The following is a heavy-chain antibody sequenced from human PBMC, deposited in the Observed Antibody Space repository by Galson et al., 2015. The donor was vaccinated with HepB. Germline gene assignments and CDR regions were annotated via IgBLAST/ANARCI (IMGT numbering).Heavy chain of an antibody. CDR1: AFTFSSYS. J-gene: IGHJ6*03. D-gene: IGHD6-19*01. V-gene: IGHV3-48*01. CDR2: ISDAGDTI. Sequence: SLRLSCAASAFTFSSYSMNWVRQAPGKGLEWVSYISDAGDTIYYADSVKGRFTISRDNAKNSLYLQMNSLRAEDTAVYYCARVGPMAGTSLTPYYYYMDVWGKGTTVTVSS. CDR3: ARVGPMAGTSLTPYYYYMDV.